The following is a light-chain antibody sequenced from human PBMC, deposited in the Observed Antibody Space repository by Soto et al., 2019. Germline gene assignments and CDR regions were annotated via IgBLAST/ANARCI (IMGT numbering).Light chain of an antibody. V-gene: IGKV1-5*03. CDR3: QQYNNWPWT. J-gene: IGKJ1*01. CDR2: KAS. Sequence: DIQMTQSPSTLSASVGDRVTITCRASQTIINWLAWYQQKPGKAPKLLIYKASSLESEVPSRFSGSGSETEFTLTINSLQPDDSATYYCQQYNNWPWTFGQGTKVDIK. CDR1: QTIINW.